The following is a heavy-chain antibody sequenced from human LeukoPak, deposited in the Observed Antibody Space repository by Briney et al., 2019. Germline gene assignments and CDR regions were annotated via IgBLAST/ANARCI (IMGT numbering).Heavy chain of an antibody. CDR2: IIPIFGTA. D-gene: IGHD3-3*01. J-gene: IGHJ5*02. CDR3: ARDVISTYYDFWSGSYNWFDP. CDR1: GGTFSSYA. Sequence: GASEKVSCKASGGTFSSYAISWVRQAPGQGLEWMGGIIPIFGTANYAQKFQGRVTITADESTSTAYMELSSLRSEDTAVYYCARDVISTYYDFWSGSYNWFDPWGQGTLVTVSS. V-gene: IGHV1-69*13.